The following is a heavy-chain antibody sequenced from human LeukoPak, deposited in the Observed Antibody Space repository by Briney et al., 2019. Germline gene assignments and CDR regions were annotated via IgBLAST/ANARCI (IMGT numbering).Heavy chain of an antibody. Sequence: PGGSLRLSCADSGFTFDDYAMHWVRQAPGKGLEWVSLISGDGGSTYYADSVKGRFTISRDNSKNSLYLQMNSLRTEDTALYYCATRGYSYALDYWGQGTLVTVSS. V-gene: IGHV3-43*02. CDR1: GFTFDDYA. CDR3: ATRGYSYALDY. J-gene: IGHJ4*02. D-gene: IGHD5-18*01. CDR2: ISGDGGST.